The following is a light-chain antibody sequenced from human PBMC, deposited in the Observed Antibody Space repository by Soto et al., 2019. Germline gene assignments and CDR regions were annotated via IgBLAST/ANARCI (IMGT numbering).Light chain of an antibody. CDR2: EDK. Sequence: NFMLTQPHSVSGSPGETVTISCTASGGFITNNYVQWYQQRPGSAPTTVIYEDKQRPSWVPDRFSASFDTSSNSASLSISGLTAEDEADYYCQSYDFDNHVVFGGGTQLTVL. J-gene: IGLJ7*01. V-gene: IGLV6-57*02. CDR1: GGFITNNY. CDR3: QSYDFDNHVV.